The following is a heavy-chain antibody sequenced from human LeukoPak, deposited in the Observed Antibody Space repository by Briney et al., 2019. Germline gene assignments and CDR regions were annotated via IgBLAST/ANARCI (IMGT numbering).Heavy chain of an antibody. J-gene: IGHJ6*02. Sequence: GESLKISCKTSGYSFTTYWVAWVRQLPGKGLKWMGMISPGDFDTRYTPSFKGQVTISADKSISTVYLQWSSLKASDTAIYYCARHQGGMDVWGQGTTVTVSS. CDR3: ARHQGGMDV. CDR2: ISPGDFDT. V-gene: IGHV5-51*01. CDR1: GYSFTTYW.